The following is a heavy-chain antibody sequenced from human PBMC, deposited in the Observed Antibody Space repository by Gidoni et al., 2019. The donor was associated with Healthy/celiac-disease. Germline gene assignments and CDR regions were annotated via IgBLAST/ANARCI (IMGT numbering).Heavy chain of an antibody. CDR1: GGSFSGYY. D-gene: IGHD2-2*01. Sequence: QVQLQQWGAGLLKPSETLSLTCAVYGGSFSGYYWSWIRQPPGKGLEWIGEINHSGSTNYNPSLKSRVTISVDTSKNQFSLKLSSVTAADTAVYYCARYLLWPFDAFDIWGQGTMVTVSS. CDR2: INHSGST. CDR3: ARYLLWPFDAFDI. J-gene: IGHJ3*02. V-gene: IGHV4-34*01.